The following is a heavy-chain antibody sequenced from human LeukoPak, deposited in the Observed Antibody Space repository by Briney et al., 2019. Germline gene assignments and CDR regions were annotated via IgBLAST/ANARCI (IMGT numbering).Heavy chain of an antibody. J-gene: IGHJ4*02. Sequence: ASVKVSCKASGHTFTGYYMHWVRQAPGQGLEWMGWINANSGDTNYAQKFQGRVTITADKSTSTAYMELSSLRSEDTAVYYCAREGDTAHFDYWGQGTLVTVSS. CDR1: GHTFTGYY. CDR3: AREGDTAHFDY. D-gene: IGHD5-18*01. CDR2: INANSGDT. V-gene: IGHV1-2*02.